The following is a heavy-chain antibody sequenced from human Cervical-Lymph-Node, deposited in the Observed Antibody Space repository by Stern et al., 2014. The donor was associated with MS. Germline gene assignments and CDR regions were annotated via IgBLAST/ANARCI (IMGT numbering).Heavy chain of an antibody. CDR3: TKAWES. CDR1: GYSFTSDD. V-gene: IGHV1-8*01. D-gene: IGHD1-26*01. Sequence: QDQLVQSGAEVKKPGASVKVSCKTSGYSFTSDDINWVRQATGQGLEWMGWMNPDSGDTGYEQKFQGRLTITRDTSISTAYMELSNLRSEDTAVYYCTKAWESWGQGTLITVSS. J-gene: IGHJ5*02. CDR2: MNPDSGDT.